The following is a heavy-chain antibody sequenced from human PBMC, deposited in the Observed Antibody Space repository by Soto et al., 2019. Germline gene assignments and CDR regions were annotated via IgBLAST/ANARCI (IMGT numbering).Heavy chain of an antibody. D-gene: IGHD1-26*01. CDR2: INHSRST. Sequence: SETLSLTCAVFGGSFSGYYWSWIRQPPGKGLEWIGEINHSRSTKYNPSLKSRVTISVDTSKNQFSLKVSSVTAADTAVYYCARLPYSGSYFDYWGQGTLVTVSS. V-gene: IGHV4-34*01. J-gene: IGHJ4*02. CDR3: ARLPYSGSYFDY. CDR1: GGSFSGYY.